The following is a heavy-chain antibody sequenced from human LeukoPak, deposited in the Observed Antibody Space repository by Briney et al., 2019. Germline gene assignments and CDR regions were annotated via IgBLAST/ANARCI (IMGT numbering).Heavy chain of an antibody. CDR3: TTGPSYGYEW. D-gene: IGHD3-16*01. V-gene: IGHV3-74*01. CDR2: IKNDGRTT. CDR1: GMTFSHRW. Sequence: GRSLRLSCAASGMTFSHRWMHWVRQAPGKGLVWVSLIKNDGRTTIYADSVKGRFTISRDNGKSTLYLQMNSLRAEDTGIYYCTTGPSYGYEWWGQGTVVTVSS. J-gene: IGHJ4*02.